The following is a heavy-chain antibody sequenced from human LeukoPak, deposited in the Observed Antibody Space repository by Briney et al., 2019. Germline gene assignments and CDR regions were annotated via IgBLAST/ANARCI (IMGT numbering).Heavy chain of an antibody. Sequence: GGSLRLSCATSGFIFSSYSMNWVRQAPGKGLEWVSSISSSGTYIYYADSVKGRFTISRDNAKNSLYLHMNSLRAEDTAVYYCARDQATAKWYFDLWGRGTLVTVSS. CDR3: ARDQATAKWYFDL. J-gene: IGHJ2*01. CDR2: ISSSGTYI. D-gene: IGHD5-24*01. V-gene: IGHV3-21*01. CDR1: GFIFSSYS.